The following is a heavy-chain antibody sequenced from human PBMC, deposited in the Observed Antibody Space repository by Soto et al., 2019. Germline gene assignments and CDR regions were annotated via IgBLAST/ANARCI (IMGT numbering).Heavy chain of an antibody. V-gene: IGHV1-69*13. CDR1: GGTFSIYS. D-gene: IGHD2-2*01. J-gene: IGHJ6*02. CDR3: ASSRNYYYYGMDV. Sequence: SVKGSCKASGGTFSIYSISWVRQAPGQGLEWMGGIIPIFGTANYAQKFQGRVTITADESTSTAYMELSSLRSEDTAVYYCASSRNYYYYGMDVWGQGTTVAVSS. CDR2: IIPIFGTA.